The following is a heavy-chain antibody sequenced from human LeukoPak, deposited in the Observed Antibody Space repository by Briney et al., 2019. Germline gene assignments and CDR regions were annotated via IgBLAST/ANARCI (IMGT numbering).Heavy chain of an antibody. CDR2: ISSNGGST. CDR3: VKGTTGYFDY. CDR1: GFTFSSYA. V-gene: IGHV3-64D*06. Sequence: GGSLRLSCSASGFTFSSYAMHWVRQAPGKGLEYVSAISSNGGSTYYADSVKGRFAISRDNSKNTLYLQMSSLRAEDTAVYYCVKGTTGYFDYWGQGTLVTVSS. D-gene: IGHD4-17*01. J-gene: IGHJ4*02.